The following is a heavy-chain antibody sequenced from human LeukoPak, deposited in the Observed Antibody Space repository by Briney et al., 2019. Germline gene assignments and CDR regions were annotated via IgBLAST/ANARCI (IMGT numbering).Heavy chain of an antibody. CDR1: GGSISSGGYY. CDR3: ARALDSSGWLGLEHPLAYFDY. V-gene: IGHV4-30-2*01. CDR2: IYHSGST. Sequence: PSETLSLTCTVSGGSISSGGYYWSWIRQPPGKGLEWIGYIYHSGSTYYNPSPKSRVTISVDRSKNQFSLKLSSVTAADTAVYYCARALDSSGWLGLEHPLAYFDYWGQGTLVTVSS. J-gene: IGHJ4*02. D-gene: IGHD6-19*01.